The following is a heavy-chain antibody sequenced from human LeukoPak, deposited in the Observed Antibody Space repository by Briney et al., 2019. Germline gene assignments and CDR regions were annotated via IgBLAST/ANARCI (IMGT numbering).Heavy chain of an antibody. CDR1: GFTFSSYG. V-gene: IGHV3-30*02. CDR3: AKDPGYYDSSGYCTL. Sequence: AGSLRLSWAASGFTFSSYGMHWVRQAPGKGLEWVAFIRDDGSNKYYADSVKGRFTISRDNSKNTLYLQMNSLRAEDTAVYYCAKDPGYYDSSGYCTLWGQGTLVTVSS. J-gene: IGHJ4*02. D-gene: IGHD3-22*01. CDR2: IRDDGSNK.